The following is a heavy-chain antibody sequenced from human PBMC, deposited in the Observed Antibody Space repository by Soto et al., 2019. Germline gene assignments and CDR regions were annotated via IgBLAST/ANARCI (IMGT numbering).Heavy chain of an antibody. V-gene: IGHV3-74*01. CDR1: GFTFTDYW. CDR3: ARVTYRGFYFDY. J-gene: IGHJ4*02. D-gene: IGHD4-4*01. CDR2: INSDGSRT. Sequence: GGSLRLSCAASGFTFTDYWTHWVRQAPGKGLVWVSRINSDGSRTSYADSVTGRFTISRDNAKNTLYLQMNSLRVEDTALYYCARVTYRGFYFDYWGQGTLVTVSS.